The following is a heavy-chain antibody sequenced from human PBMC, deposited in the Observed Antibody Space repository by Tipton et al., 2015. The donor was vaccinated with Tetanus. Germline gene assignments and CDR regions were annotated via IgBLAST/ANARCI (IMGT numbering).Heavy chain of an antibody. CDR1: GFTFSNFG. CDR3: AKKYCSGGSCYSIDY. D-gene: IGHD2-15*01. Sequence: SLRLSCAASGFTFSNFGMHWVRQAPGKGLEWVAVVWYDGNMKYSADSVKGRFTISRDNSKNTLYLQMNSLRAEDTAVYYCAKKYCSGGSCYSIDYWGQGTLVTVSS. CDR2: VWYDGNMK. J-gene: IGHJ4*02. V-gene: IGHV3-33*06.